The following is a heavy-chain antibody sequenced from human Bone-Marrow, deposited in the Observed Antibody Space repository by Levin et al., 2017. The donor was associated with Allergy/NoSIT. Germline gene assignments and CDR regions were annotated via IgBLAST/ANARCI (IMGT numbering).Heavy chain of an antibody. V-gene: IGHV3-21*01. D-gene: IGHD6-13*01. CDR2: ISSSSSYV. CDR3: ARGSSWYDAWYFGL. CDR1: GFTFSTYN. Sequence: GGSLRLSCAASGFTFSTYNMNWVRQAPGKGLEWVSSISSSSSYVYSADSVKGRFTISRDNAKNSLYLQMSSLRAEDTAVYYCARGSSWYDAWYFGLWGRGTLVTVSS. J-gene: IGHJ2*01.